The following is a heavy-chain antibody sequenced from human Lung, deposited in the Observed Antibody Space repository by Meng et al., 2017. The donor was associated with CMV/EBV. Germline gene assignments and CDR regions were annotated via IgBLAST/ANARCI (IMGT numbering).Heavy chain of an antibody. J-gene: IGHJ4*02. CDR2: ISVNSGKT. Sequence: ASXXVSCKASGYTFTSYGISWVRQAPGQGLEWRGWISVNSGKTTYAQKVQGRINMTTDTSTSTSYMELRSLRSDDTAVYYCVGGGRSTGYWGQGTLVTVSS. V-gene: IGHV1-18*01. CDR1: GYTFTSYG. CDR3: VGGGRSTGY. D-gene: IGHD1-26*01.